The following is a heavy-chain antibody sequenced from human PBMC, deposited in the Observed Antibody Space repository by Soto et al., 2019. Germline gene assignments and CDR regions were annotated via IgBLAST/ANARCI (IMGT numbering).Heavy chain of an antibody. Sequence: PGQSLKISCKTSGYIFTNYWIGWVRQMPGKGLEWMAIIYPGGSDTRYSPSFQGQVTISADRSTSTAYLQWSSLKASDTAMYYCAIYAPDYYYYYGMDVWGQGTTVTVSS. J-gene: IGHJ6*02. D-gene: IGHD4-17*01. CDR1: GYIFTNYW. CDR3: AIYAPDYYYYYGMDV. CDR2: IYPGGSDT. V-gene: IGHV5-51*01.